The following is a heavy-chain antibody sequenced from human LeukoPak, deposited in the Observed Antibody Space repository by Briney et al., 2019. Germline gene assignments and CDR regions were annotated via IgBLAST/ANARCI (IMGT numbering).Heavy chain of an antibody. D-gene: IGHD2-2*01. V-gene: IGHV1-18*01. CDR1: GYTFTSYG. Sequence: ASVKVSCKASGYTFTSYGISWVRQAPGQGLEWMGWISAWNGNTNYAQKLQGRVTMTTDTSTSTAYMELRSLRSDDTAVYYCASLARVPAANLYYYYYMDVWGKGTTVTVSS. J-gene: IGHJ6*03. CDR3: ASLARVPAANLYYYYYMDV. CDR2: ISAWNGNT.